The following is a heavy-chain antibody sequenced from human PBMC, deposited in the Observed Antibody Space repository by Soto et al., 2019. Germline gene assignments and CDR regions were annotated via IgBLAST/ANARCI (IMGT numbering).Heavy chain of an antibody. Sequence: PRASVKVSCKASGYTFTSYGISWVRQAPGQGLEWMGWISAYNGNTNYAQKLQGRVTMTTDTSTSTAYMELRSLRSDDTAVYYCARDVVVTALPSEFYYYYGMDVWGQGTTVTVSS. CDR3: ARDVVVTALPSEFYYYYGMDV. V-gene: IGHV1-18*01. D-gene: IGHD2-21*02. CDR1: GYTFTSYG. J-gene: IGHJ6*02. CDR2: ISAYNGNT.